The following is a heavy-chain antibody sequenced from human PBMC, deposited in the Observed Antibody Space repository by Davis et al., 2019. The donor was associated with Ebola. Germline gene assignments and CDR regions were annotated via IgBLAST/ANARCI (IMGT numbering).Heavy chain of an antibody. Sequence: GESLKISCKGSGYSFTSYWIGWVRQMPGKGLEWMGIIYPGDSDTRYSPSFQGQVTISADKSISTAYLQWSNLKASDTAMYYCARHRAYYYYYYGMDVWGKGTTVTVSS. CDR1: GYSFTSYW. CDR2: IYPGDSDT. CDR3: ARHRAYYYYYYGMDV. J-gene: IGHJ6*04. V-gene: IGHV5-51*01.